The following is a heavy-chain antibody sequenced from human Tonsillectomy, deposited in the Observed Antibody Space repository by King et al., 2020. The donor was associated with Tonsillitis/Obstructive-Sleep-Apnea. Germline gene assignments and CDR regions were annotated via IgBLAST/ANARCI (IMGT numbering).Heavy chain of an antibody. CDR3: AREGAVMNAFDI. CDR1: GGSISGYY. J-gene: IGHJ3*02. CDR2: IYYSGGT. Sequence: QLQESGPGLVKPSETLSLTCTVSGGSISGYYWSWIRQPPGKGLECIGYIYYSGGTNYNPSLKSRVTISVDTSKNQFSLKLSSLTTADTAVYYCAREGAVMNAFDIWGQGTMVTVSS. V-gene: IGHV4-59*01. D-gene: IGHD2-8*01.